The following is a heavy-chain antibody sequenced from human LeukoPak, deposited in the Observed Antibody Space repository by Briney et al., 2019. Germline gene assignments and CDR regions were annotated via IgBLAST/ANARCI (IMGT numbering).Heavy chain of an antibody. V-gene: IGHV4-39*01. CDR3: ARRNGYYDY. CDR1: GGSMNSNRHY. D-gene: IGHD3-3*01. Sequence: PSETLSLTCTVSGGSMNSNRHYWSWIRQPPGKGLEWIGSIYYSGDTYYNPSLKSRLTISLDLSKNQFSLRLSSVTAADTAVYYCARRNGYYDYWGQGTLATVSS. J-gene: IGHJ4*02. CDR2: IYYSGDT.